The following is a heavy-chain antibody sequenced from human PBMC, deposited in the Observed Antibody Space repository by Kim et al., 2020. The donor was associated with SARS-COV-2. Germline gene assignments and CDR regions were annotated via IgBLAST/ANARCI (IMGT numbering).Heavy chain of an antibody. Sequence: SETLSLTCTVSGYSISSGYYWGWIRQPPGTGLEWIGSIYHSGSTYYNPSLKSRVTISVDTSKNQFSLKLSSVTAADTAVYYCARVLWLRFTFDYWGQGTLVTVSS. D-gene: IGHD5-12*01. J-gene: IGHJ4*02. CDR2: IYHSGST. CDR3: ARVLWLRFTFDY. V-gene: IGHV4-38-2*02. CDR1: GYSISSGYY.